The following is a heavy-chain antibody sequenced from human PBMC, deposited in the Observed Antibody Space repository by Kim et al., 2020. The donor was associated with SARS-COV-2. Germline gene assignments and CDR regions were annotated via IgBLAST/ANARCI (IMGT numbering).Heavy chain of an antibody. D-gene: IGHD2-15*01. CDR2: ISAYNGNT. Sequence: ASVKVSCKASGYTFTTYGISWVRQAPGQGLEWMGWISAYNGNTIYAQSLLGRATMTTDTSTNTAYMEVRSLRSDDSAVYYCARDRGIGYYGMDVWGQGTT. V-gene: IGHV1-18*01. J-gene: IGHJ6*02. CDR3: ARDRGIGYYGMDV. CDR1: GYTFTTYG.